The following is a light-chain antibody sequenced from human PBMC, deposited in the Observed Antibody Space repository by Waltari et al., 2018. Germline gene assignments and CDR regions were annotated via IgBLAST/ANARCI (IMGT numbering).Light chain of an antibody. Sequence: ENVLTQSPGTLSLSPGERATLSRRASQTVRGSYLAWYQQKPGQAPRLLIYGASSRATGIPDRFSGSGSGTDFTLTISRLEPEDFAVYYCQRYDGSPVVTFGQGTKVEIK. CDR2: GAS. CDR3: QRYDGSPVVT. V-gene: IGKV3-20*01. CDR1: QTVRGSY. J-gene: IGKJ1*01.